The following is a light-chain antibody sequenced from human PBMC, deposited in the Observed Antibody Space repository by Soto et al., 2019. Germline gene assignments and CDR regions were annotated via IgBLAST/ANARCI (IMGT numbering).Light chain of an antibody. CDR1: QSVTSNY. V-gene: IGKV3-20*01. Sequence: EIVLTQSPGTLSLAPEERATLSCRASQSVTSNYLAWYQQRPGQAPRLLIYGASNRATGIPDRFSGSGSGTDFTLTISRLEPEDFAVYYCQQYDTSTLTFGGGTKVDIK. CDR2: GAS. CDR3: QQYDTSTLT. J-gene: IGKJ4*01.